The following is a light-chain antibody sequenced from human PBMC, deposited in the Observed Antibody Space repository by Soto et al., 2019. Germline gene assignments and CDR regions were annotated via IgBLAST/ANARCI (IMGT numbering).Light chain of an antibody. CDR1: SSDVGGFNY. CDR3: SSYTTSSSYV. CDR2: DVY. Sequence: QSALTQPASVSGCPGQSITISCTGTSSDVGGFNYVSWYQQHPGKAPKLLIFDVYSRPSGISNRFSGSKSGNTASLTISGLQAEDEADYYCSSYTTSSSYVFGAGTKVTVL. V-gene: IGLV2-14*01. J-gene: IGLJ1*01.